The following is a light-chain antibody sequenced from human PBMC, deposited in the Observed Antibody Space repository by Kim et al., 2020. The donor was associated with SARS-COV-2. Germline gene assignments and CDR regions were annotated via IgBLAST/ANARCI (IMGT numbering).Light chain of an antibody. J-gene: IGLJ2*01. Sequence: VSPGQTASITCSGDKLGDKYACWYQQKPGQSPVLVIYQDSKRPSGIPERFSGSNSGNTATLTMSGTQAMDEADYYCQAWDSSTHVVFGGGTQLTVL. V-gene: IGLV3-1*01. CDR2: QDS. CDR1: KLGDKY. CDR3: QAWDSSTHVV.